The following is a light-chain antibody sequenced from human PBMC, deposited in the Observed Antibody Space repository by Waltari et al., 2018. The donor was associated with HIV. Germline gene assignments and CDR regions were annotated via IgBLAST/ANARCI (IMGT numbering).Light chain of an antibody. Sequence: IVMTQSPRALSVPTGEPASISCSSSQSLLNSNGYDYLDWYVQKPGQSPQLLIYLTSNRASGVPDRFSGSGSGTNFTLKITRVEAEDVGVYYCMQALQTLTFGGGTKVEI. CDR1: QSLLNSNGYDY. CDR3: MQALQTLT. V-gene: IGKV2-28*01. J-gene: IGKJ4*01. CDR2: LTS.